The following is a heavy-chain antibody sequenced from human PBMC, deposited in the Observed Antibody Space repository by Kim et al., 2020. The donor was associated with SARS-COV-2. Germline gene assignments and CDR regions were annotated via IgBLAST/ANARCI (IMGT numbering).Heavy chain of an antibody. J-gene: IGHJ6*02. D-gene: IGHD3-10*01. Sequence: SLKSRVTISVDTAKNQFSLKLSSVTAADTAVYYCARELGYCYGSGPRMDVWGQGTTVTVSS. V-gene: IGHV4-31*02. CDR3: ARELGYCYGSGPRMDV.